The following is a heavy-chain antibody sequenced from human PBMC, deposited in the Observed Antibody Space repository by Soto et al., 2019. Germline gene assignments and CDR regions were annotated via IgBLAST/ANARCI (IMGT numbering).Heavy chain of an antibody. CDR3: ARDMAYCSSTSCYRGFDL. CDR2: IYYSGST. D-gene: IGHD2-2*01. Sequence: TLSLTCTVSGGSISSYYWSWIRQPPGKGLEWIGYIYYSGSTNYHPSLKSRVTISVDTSKIQFSLKLSPVTAADTAVYYCARDMAYCSSTSCYRGFDLWGQGTPVTVSS. J-gene: IGHJ5*02. V-gene: IGHV4-59*01. CDR1: GGSISSYY.